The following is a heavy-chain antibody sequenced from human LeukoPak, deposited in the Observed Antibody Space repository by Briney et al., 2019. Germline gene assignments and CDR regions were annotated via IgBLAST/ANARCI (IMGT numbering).Heavy chain of an antibody. CDR1: GGSVSSGSYY. CDR2: IYYSGST. CDR3: ARARYFDPGSIVDP. Sequence: SEALSLTCAVSGGSVSSGSYYWSWMRQPPGKGLEWIGYIYYSGSTNYNPSLKSRVTISVDTSKDRLSLKLSSVTAADTAVYYCARARYFDPGSIVDPWGQGTLVTVSS. V-gene: IGHV4-61*01. D-gene: IGHD3-9*01. J-gene: IGHJ5*02.